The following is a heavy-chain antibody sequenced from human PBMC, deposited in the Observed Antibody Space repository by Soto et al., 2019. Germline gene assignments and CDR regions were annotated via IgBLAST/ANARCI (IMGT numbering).Heavy chain of an antibody. CDR3: ARDLSSYSSGWYDL. CDR2: INPSGGRT. D-gene: IGHD6-19*01. Sequence: GASVKVSCKASGGTFSTYAISWVRQAPGQGLEWMGGINPSGGRTNYAQKFQGRATMTRDTSTSTVYLELSSLRSEDTAVYYCARDLSSYSSGWYDLWGRGTLVTVSS. V-gene: IGHV1-46*01. CDR1: GGTFSTYA. J-gene: IGHJ2*01.